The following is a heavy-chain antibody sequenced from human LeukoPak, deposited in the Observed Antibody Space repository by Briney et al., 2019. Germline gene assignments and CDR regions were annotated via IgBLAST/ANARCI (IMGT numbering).Heavy chain of an antibody. D-gene: IGHD3-10*01. V-gene: IGHV3-33*01. CDR1: GYTLSSYG. J-gene: IGHJ4*02. CDR2: IWYDGSNK. Sequence: GGSLRLSCAASGYTLSSYGMHWVRQAPGKGLEWVAVIWYDGSNKYYADSVKGRFTISRDNSKNTLYPQMNSLIAEDTAVYYCARGDYYGSRGDYWGQGTLVTVSS. CDR3: ARGDYYGSRGDY.